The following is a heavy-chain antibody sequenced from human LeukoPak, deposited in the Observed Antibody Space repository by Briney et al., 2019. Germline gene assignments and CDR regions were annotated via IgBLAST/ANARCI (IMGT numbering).Heavy chain of an antibody. V-gene: IGHV4-59*12. D-gene: IGHD1-26*01. CDR1: GGSISSYY. J-gene: IGHJ4*02. CDR3: ARDGSGSYFGY. CDR2: IYYSGST. Sequence: SETLSLTCTVSGGSISSYYWSWIRQPPGKGLEWIGYIYYSGSTNYNPSLKSRVTMSVDTSKNQFSLKLSSVTAADTAVYYCARDGSGSYFGYWGQGTLVTVSS.